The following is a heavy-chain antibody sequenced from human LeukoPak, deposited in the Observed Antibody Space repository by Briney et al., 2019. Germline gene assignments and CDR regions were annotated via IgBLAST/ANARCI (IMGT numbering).Heavy chain of an antibody. V-gene: IGHV3-23*01. D-gene: IGHD3-10*01. CDR3: AKDQSTYGSGSYLPLDY. CDR2: ISGSGGGT. Sequence: GGSLRLSCAASGFTFSSYAMSWVRQAPGKGLEWVSAISGSGGGTYYADSVKGRFTISRDNSKNTLYLQMNSLRAEDTAVYYCAKDQSTYGSGSYLPLDYWGQGTLVTVSS. J-gene: IGHJ4*02. CDR1: GFTFSSYA.